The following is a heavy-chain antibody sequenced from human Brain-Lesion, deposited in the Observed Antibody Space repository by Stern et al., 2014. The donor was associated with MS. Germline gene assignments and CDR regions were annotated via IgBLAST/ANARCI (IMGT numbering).Heavy chain of an antibody. CDR2: LYCDDDK. V-gene: IGHV2-5*02. D-gene: IGHD1-14*01. J-gene: IGHJ4*02. CDR1: GFSVSTSGGG. CDR3: AGGGARYFDS. Sequence: QITLKESGPTLVKPTQTLTLTCTFSGFSVSTSGGGVGWIRQSPGKALEGLALLYCDDDKRSSPSLKNRLTITKDTSKNQVVLTMTNMDPVDTGTYYCAGGGARYFDSWGQGTQVTVSS.